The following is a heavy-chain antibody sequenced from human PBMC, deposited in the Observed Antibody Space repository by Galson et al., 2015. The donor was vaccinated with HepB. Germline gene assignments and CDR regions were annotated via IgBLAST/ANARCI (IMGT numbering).Heavy chain of an antibody. Sequence: SLRLSCAASGFTFSSYSMNWVRQAPGKGLEWVSYISSSSSTIYYADSVKGRFTISRDNAKNSLYLQMNSLRAEDTAVYYCARERFADDILTGLVTPAFGMDVWGQGTTVTVSS. CDR2: ISSSSSTI. CDR3: ARERFADDILTGLVTPAFGMDV. D-gene: IGHD3-9*01. CDR1: GFTFSSYS. J-gene: IGHJ6*02. V-gene: IGHV3-48*01.